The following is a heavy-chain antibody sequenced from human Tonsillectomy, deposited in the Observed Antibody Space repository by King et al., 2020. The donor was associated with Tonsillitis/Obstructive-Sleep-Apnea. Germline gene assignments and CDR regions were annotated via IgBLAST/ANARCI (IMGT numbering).Heavy chain of an antibody. J-gene: IGHJ3*02. V-gene: IGHV3-74*01. Sequence: VQLVESGGGLVQPGGSLRLSCAASGFTFSSYWMHWVRQAPGKGLVWVSRINSDGSNTIYADSVKGRFTISRDNAKNTLCLQMNSLRAQDTAVYYCARPVLGAFDIWGQGTMVTVSS. D-gene: IGHD3-16*01. CDR3: ARPVLGAFDI. CDR1: GFTFSSYW. CDR2: INSDGSNT.